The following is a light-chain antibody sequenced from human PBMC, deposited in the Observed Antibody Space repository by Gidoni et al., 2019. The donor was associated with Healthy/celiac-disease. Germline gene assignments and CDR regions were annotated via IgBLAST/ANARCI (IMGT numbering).Light chain of an antibody. CDR2: RNN. CDR3: AAWDDSLSGGV. CDR1: SSNIGSNY. Sequence: TISCSGSSSNIGSNYVYWYQQLPGTAPKLLIYRNNQRPSGVPARFSGSKSGTSASLAISGLRSEDEADYYCAAWDDSLSGGVFGGGTKLTVL. J-gene: IGLJ3*02. V-gene: IGLV1-47*01.